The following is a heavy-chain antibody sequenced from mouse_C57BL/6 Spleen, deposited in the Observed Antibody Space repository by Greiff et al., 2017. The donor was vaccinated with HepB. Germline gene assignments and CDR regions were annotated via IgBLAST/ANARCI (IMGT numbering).Heavy chain of an antibody. CDR3: ARSFTTVVARNAMDY. D-gene: IGHD1-1*01. J-gene: IGHJ4*01. Sequence: VKVVESGPGLVQPSQSLSITCTVSGFSLTSYGVHWVRQSPGKGLEWLGVIWSGGSTDYNAAFISRLSISKDNSKSQVFFKMNSLQADDTAIYYCARSFTTVVARNAMDYWGQGTSVTVSS. V-gene: IGHV2-2*01. CDR1: GFSLTSYG. CDR2: IWSGGST.